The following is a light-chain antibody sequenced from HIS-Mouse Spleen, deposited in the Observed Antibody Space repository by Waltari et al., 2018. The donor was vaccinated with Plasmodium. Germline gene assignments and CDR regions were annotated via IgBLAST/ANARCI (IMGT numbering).Light chain of an antibody. V-gene: IGLV3-9*01. J-gene: IGLJ3*02. Sequence: SYELTQPLSVSVALGQTARITCGGNNLGSKNVHWYQQKPGQAPVLVIYRDSNRPSGIPERFSGSISGNTATLTISRAQAGDEADYYCQVWDSSTVFGGGTKLTVL. CDR3: QVWDSSTV. CDR1: NLGSKN. CDR2: RDS.